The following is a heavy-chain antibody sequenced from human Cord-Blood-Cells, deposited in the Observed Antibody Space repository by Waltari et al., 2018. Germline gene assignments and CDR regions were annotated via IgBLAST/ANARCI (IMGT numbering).Heavy chain of an antibody. CDR2: IKQDGSEK. J-gene: IGHJ4*02. V-gene: IGHV3-7*01. CDR3: ARYGSGSYTY. Sequence: EVQLVESGGGLVQPGGSLTPACAASGFTFSSYWMSWVRQAPGKGLEWVANIKQDGSEKYYVDSVKGRFTISRDNAKNSLYLQMNSLRAEDTAVYYCARYGSGSYTYWGQGTLVTVSS. D-gene: IGHD3-10*01. CDR1: GFTFSSYW.